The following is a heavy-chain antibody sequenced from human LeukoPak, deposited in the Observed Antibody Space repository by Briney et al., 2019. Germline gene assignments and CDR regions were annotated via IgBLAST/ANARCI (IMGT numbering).Heavy chain of an antibody. J-gene: IGHJ4*02. CDR2: ISSSGSTI. CDR1: GFTFSDYY. V-gene: IGHV3-11*01. Sequence: GGSLRLSCAASGFTFSDYYMSWIRQAPGEGLEWVSYISSSGSTIYYADSVKGRLTISRDNAKNSLYLQMNSLRAEDTAVYYCARAGRYSYGYPWADYWGQGTLVTVSS. CDR3: ARAGRYSYGYPWADY. D-gene: IGHD5-18*01.